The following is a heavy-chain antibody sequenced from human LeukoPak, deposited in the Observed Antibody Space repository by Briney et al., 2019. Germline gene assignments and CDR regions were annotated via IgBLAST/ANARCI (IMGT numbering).Heavy chain of an antibody. Sequence: GGSLRLSCAASGFTFSSYAMSWVRQAPGKGLEWVSTINAAAGSTYYADSVKDRFTISRDNSKNTLYLQMHSLRAENTAVYYCAKDFGIAAAYLFGWYFDYWGQGTLVTVSS. V-gene: IGHV3-23*01. CDR1: GFTFSSYA. CDR2: INAAAGST. J-gene: IGHJ4*02. CDR3: AKDFGIAAAYLFGWYFDY. D-gene: IGHD6-13*01.